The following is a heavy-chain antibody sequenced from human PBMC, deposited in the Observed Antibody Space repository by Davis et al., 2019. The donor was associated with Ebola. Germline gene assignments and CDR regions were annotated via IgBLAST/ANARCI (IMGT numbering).Heavy chain of an antibody. J-gene: IGHJ4*02. Sequence: AASVTASCKASGYTFKNSAISWVRQAPGQGLEWMGWISAYNGNANYAQELQGRVTMTTDTSTSTAYMELRSLRSDDTAVYYCARDRQAVLVPAATFDYWGQGTLVTVSS. CDR2: ISAYNGNA. D-gene: IGHD2-2*01. CDR1: GYTFKNSA. V-gene: IGHV1-18*01. CDR3: ARDRQAVLVPAATFDY.